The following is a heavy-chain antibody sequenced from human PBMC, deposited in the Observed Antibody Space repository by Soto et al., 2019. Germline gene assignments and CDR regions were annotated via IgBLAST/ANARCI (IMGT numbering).Heavy chain of an antibody. J-gene: IGHJ4*02. CDR3: VRGPYNYNSRYFDY. Sequence: SETLSLTCTVSGGSFSGYVWTWIRQPPGKGLEWLAEINHSGITNYNPSVESRVSMSVDTSKNQCSLRLYSVTAADTAVYYCVRGPYNYNSRYFDYWGQGTLVTVSS. D-gene: IGHD1-1*01. V-gene: IGHV4-34*01. CDR2: INHSGIT. CDR1: GGSFSGYV.